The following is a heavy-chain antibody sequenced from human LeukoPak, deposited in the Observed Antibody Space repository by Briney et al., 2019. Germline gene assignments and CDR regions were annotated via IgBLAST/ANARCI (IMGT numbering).Heavy chain of an antibody. CDR1: GFSIARYW. V-gene: IGHV5-51*01. J-gene: IGHJ6*02. D-gene: IGHD2-2*01. Sequence: GESLKISCKGSGFSIARYWIGWVRQMPGKGLEWMGIIYPDDSETRYSPSFQGQVIISADKSTNAACLRWSSLKASDTAMYFFARSSTNSSYYYYYNMDVWGQGTTVTVSS. CDR3: ARSSTNSSYYYYYNMDV. CDR2: IYPDDSET.